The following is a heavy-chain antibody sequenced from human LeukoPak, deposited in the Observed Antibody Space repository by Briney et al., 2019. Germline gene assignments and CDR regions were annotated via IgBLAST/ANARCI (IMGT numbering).Heavy chain of an antibody. D-gene: IGHD2-21*02. J-gene: IGHJ5*02. CDR3: ARARWRQGWSDP. CDR2: INHSGST. Sequence: SETLSLTCAVYGGSFSGYYWSWIRQPPGKGLEWIGEINHSGSTNYNPSLKSRVTISVDTSKNQFSLKLSSVTAADTAVYYCARARWRQGWSDPWGQGTLVTVSS. V-gene: IGHV4-34*01. CDR1: GGSFSGYY.